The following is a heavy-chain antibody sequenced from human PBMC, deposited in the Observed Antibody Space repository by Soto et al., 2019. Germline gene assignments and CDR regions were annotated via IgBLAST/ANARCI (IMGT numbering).Heavy chain of an antibody. CDR1: GGSISSYY. Sequence: SETLSLTCTVSGGSISSYYWSWIRQPPGKGLERIGYIYYSGSTNYNPSLKSRVTISVDTSKNQFSLKLSSVTAADTAVYYCANTLRGIYYFDYWGQGTLVTVSS. J-gene: IGHJ4*02. CDR3: ANTLRGIYYFDY. V-gene: IGHV4-59*08. CDR2: IYYSGST. D-gene: IGHD2-15*01.